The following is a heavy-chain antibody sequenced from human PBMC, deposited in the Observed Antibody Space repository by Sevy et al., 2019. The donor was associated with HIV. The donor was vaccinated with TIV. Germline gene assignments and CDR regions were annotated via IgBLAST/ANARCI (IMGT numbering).Heavy chain of an antibody. V-gene: IGHV3-30*04. CDR1: GFTFSSYA. CDR2: ISYDGSNN. J-gene: IGHJ6*02. D-gene: IGHD1-1*01. Sequence: GESLKISCAASGFTFSSYAMHWVRQAPGKGLEWVAVISYDGSNNYYADSVKGRFTISRDNSKNTLYLQMNSLGAEDTAVYYCARDGPPPSVGSNYGMDVWGQGTTLTVSS. CDR3: ARDGPPPSVGSNYGMDV.